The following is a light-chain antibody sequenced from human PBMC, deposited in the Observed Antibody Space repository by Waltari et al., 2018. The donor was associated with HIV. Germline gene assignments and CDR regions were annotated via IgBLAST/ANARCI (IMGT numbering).Light chain of an antibody. J-gene: IGLJ7*01. CDR1: SSNIGSNT. Sequence: QSVLTQPPSASGTPGQRVTISCSGRSSNIGSNTVNWYQQLPGTAPKLLIDSNNQRPSGVPDRFSGSKSGTSASLAISGLQSEDEADYYCAAWDDSLNGAVFGGGTQLTVL. V-gene: IGLV1-44*01. CDR2: SNN. CDR3: AAWDDSLNGAV.